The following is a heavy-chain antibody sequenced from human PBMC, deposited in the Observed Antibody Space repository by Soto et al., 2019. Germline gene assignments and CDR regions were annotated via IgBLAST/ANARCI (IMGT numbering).Heavy chain of an antibody. Sequence: GGSLRLSCAASGFTFSSYAMSWVRQAPGKGLEWVSAISGSGGSTYYADSVKGRFTISRDNSKNTLYLQMNSLRAEDTAVYYCAKEGSCSSTSCYATHYYYMDVWGKGTTVTVSS. CDR1: GFTFSSYA. CDR2: ISGSGGST. CDR3: AKEGSCSSTSCYATHYYYMDV. D-gene: IGHD2-2*01. J-gene: IGHJ6*03. V-gene: IGHV3-23*01.